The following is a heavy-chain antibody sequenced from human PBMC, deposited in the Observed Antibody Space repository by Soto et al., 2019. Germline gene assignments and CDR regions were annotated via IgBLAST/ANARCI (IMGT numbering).Heavy chain of an antibody. D-gene: IGHD3-3*01. CDR3: ARGGQDFWSGPFDY. V-gene: IGHV4-4*07. Sequence: SETLSLTCTVSGGSISNYFCNWIRQPAGKGLEWIGRIDNSGSTNYNPSLKSRITMSADTSRNQFSLKLNSVTAADTAVYYCARGGQDFWSGPFDYWGQGALVTV. CDR1: GGSISNYF. CDR2: IDNSGST. J-gene: IGHJ4*02.